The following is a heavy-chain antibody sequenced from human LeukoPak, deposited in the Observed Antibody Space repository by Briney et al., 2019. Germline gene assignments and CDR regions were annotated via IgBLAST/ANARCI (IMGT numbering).Heavy chain of an antibody. D-gene: IGHD1-26*01. CDR1: GGSISSYY. J-gene: IGHJ4*02. CDR2: IYYSGST. V-gene: IGHV4-59*01. Sequence: SETLSLTCTVSGGSISSYYWRWIRQPPGKGLEWIGYIYYSGSTNYNPSLKSRVTISVDTSKNQFSLKLSSVTAADTAVYYCARKRVGATAFDYWGQGTLVTVSS. CDR3: ARKRVGATAFDY.